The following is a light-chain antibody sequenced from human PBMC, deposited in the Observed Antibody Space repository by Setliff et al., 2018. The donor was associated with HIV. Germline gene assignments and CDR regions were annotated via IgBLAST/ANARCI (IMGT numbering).Light chain of an antibody. Sequence: QSVLTQPASVSGSPGQSITISCTGTSGDVGRYNLVSWYQQQPGKPPKLMIYQASKRPSGVSNRFSGSKSGNTASLTISGLQAEEEADYYCCSNTGGNTYVFGAGGKVTVL. J-gene: IGLJ1*01. CDR1: SGDVGRYNL. CDR3: CSNTGGNTYV. CDR2: QAS. V-gene: IGLV2-23*01.